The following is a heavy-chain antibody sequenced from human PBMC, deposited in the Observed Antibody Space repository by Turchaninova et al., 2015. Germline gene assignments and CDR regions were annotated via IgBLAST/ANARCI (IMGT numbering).Heavy chain of an antibody. V-gene: IGHV1-69*01. CDR1: GGNFSSYV. CDR2: IIPIFGTA. CDR3: AREGPSNSGSFDY. Sequence: QVTLVESGAEVKKHWSLWNVSGQVSGGNFSSYVISWVRQAPWQGLEWMGGIIPIFGTANYAQKFQGRVTITADESTSTAYMELSSLRAEDTAVYYCAREGPSNSGSFDYWGQGTLVTVSS. D-gene: IGHD5-12*01. J-gene: IGHJ4*02.